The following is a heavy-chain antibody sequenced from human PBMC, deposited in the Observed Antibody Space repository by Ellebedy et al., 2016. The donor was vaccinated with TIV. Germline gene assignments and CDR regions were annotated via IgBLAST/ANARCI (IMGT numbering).Heavy chain of an antibody. CDR1: GYTFTSYY. CDR2: INPSGGST. V-gene: IGHV1-46*01. J-gene: IGHJ4*02. Sequence: AASVKVSCKASGYTFTSYYMHWVRQAPGQGLEWMGIINPSGGSTSYAQKFQGRVTMTEDTSTDTAYMELSSLRSEDTAVYYCATVKYYYDSSGYPSYFDYWGQGTLVTVSS. D-gene: IGHD3-22*01. CDR3: ATVKYYYDSSGYPSYFDY.